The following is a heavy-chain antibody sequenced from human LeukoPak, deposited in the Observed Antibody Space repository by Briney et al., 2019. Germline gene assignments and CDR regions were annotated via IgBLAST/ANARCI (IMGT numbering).Heavy chain of an antibody. V-gene: IGHV3-48*03. J-gene: IGHJ6*03. Sequence: GGSLRLSCAASGFTFSSYEMNWVRQAPGKGLEWVSYISSSGSTIYYADSVKGRFTISRDNAKNSLYLQINSLRAEHTAVYYCARDMGDYYYYYMDVWGKGTTVTVSS. CDR2: ISSSGSTI. CDR3: ARDMGDYYYYYMDV. CDR1: GFTFSSYE. D-gene: IGHD3-16*01.